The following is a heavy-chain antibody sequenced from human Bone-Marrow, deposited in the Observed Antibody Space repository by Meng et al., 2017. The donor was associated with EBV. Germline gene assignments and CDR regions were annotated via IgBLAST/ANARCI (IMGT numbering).Heavy chain of an antibody. V-gene: IGHV1-18*01. CDR1: GYTFTSYG. CDR3: ARLRIVGATSHYFDY. Sequence: VHLGQSGAEVKKPGASVKVSCKASGYTFTSYGISWVRQAPGQGLEWMGWISAYNGNTNYAQKLQGRVTMTTDTSTSTAYMELRSLRSDDTAVYYCARLRIVGATSHYFDYWGQGTLVTVSS. CDR2: ISAYNGNT. J-gene: IGHJ4*02. D-gene: IGHD1-26*01.